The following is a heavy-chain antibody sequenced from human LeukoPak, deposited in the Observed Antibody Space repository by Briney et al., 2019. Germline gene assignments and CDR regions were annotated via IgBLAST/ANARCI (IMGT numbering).Heavy chain of an antibody. CDR3: ARDGTDSSGYYFGY. Sequence: SGTLSLTCAVSGGSISSSNWWSWVRQPPGKGLEWIGEIYHSGSTNYNPSLESRVTISVDTSKNQFSLELTSVTAADTAVYYCARDGTDSSGYYFGYWGQGTLVTVSS. J-gene: IGHJ4*02. V-gene: IGHV4-4*02. CDR2: IYHSGST. CDR1: GGSISSSNW. D-gene: IGHD3-22*01.